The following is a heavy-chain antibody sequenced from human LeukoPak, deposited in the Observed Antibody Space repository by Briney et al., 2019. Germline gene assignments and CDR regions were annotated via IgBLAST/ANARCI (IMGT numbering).Heavy chain of an antibody. V-gene: IGHV4-59*08. CDR1: GGSISSYY. CDR3: AGQKGIVVVPAAMGAFDI. D-gene: IGHD2-2*01. Sequence: SETLSLTCTVSGGSISSYYWSWIRQPPGKGLEWIGYIYYSGSTNYNPSLKSRVTISVDTSKNQFSLKLSSVTAADTAVYYCAGQKGIVVVPAAMGAFDIWGQGTMVTVSS. CDR2: IYYSGST. J-gene: IGHJ3*02.